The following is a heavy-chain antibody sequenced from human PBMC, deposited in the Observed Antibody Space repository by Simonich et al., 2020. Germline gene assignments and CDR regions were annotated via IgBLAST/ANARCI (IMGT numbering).Heavy chain of an antibody. V-gene: IGHV4-34*01. Sequence: QVQLQQWGAGLLKPSETLSLTCAVYGGSFSGYYWSWIRPPPGKGREWIGEINHSGSTNYNPSLKSRVTISVDTSKNQFSLKLSSVTAADTAVYYCARPLGIVWAFDIWGQGTMVTVSS. CDR1: GGSFSGYY. CDR2: INHSGST. CDR3: ARPLGIVWAFDI. J-gene: IGHJ3*02. D-gene: IGHD3-16*01.